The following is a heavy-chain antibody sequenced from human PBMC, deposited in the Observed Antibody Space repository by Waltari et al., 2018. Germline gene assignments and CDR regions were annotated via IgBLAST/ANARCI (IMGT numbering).Heavy chain of an antibody. CDR2: IYHSGST. J-gene: IGHJ6*03. D-gene: IGHD1-26*01. CDR3: ARAYSGGVYYYYYYMDV. Sequence: QVQLQESGPGLVKPSETLSLTCTVSGYSISSGYYWGWIRQPPGKGLEWIGSIYHSGSTYYNPSLKIRVTISVDTSKNQFSLKLSSVTAADTAVYYCARAYSGGVYYYYYYMDVWGKGTTVTVSS. V-gene: IGHV4-38-2*02. CDR1: GYSISSGYY.